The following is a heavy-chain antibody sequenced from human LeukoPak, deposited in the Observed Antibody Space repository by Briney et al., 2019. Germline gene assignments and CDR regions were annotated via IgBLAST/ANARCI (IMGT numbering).Heavy chain of an antibody. CDR1: GFTFSSYA. J-gene: IGHJ4*02. CDR2: ISYDGSNK. Sequence: GGSLRLSCAPSGFTFSSYAMHWVRQAPGKGLEWVAVISYDGSNKYYAVSVKGRFTISRDNSKNTLYLQMNSLRAEDTAVYYCASLGLLWFGELSHYFDYWGQGTLVTVSS. CDR3: ASLGLLWFGELSHYFDY. D-gene: IGHD3-10*01. V-gene: IGHV3-30*04.